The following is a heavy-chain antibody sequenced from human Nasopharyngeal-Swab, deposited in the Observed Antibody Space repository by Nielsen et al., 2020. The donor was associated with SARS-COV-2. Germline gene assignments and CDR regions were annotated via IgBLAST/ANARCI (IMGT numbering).Heavy chain of an antibody. J-gene: IGHJ4*02. Sequence: WMRQSPGKGLEWVSSISTSSTNLYYADSVKGRFTISRDNARNSLYLQMNSLRVEDTAVYYCARGPAGSYGDFDYWGQGILVTVSS. CDR3: ARGPAGSYGDFDY. CDR2: ISTSSTNL. D-gene: IGHD4-17*01. V-gene: IGHV3-21*01.